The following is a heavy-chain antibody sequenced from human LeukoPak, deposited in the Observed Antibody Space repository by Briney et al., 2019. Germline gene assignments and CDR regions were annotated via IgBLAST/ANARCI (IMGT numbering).Heavy chain of an antibody. CDR3: VRNFDSYNAFDI. V-gene: IGHV4-31*03. CDR2: IYYNGNT. Sequence: SETLSLTCTVSGGSISSGGYYWSWIRQHPGKGLEWTGYIYYNGNTYYNPSLKSRLTISGDTSKNQFSLKLSSVTAADTAVYYCVRNFDSYNAFDIWGQGTMVTVSS. CDR1: GGSISSGGYY. D-gene: IGHD3-22*01. J-gene: IGHJ3*02.